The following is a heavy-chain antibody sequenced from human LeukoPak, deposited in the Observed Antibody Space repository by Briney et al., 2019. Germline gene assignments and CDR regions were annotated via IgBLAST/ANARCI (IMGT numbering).Heavy chain of an antibody. J-gene: IGHJ6*03. CDR2: IYHTGNT. CDR3: ARRGRYGGYYYYYYMDV. V-gene: IGHV4-59*12. D-gene: IGHD3-10*01. Sequence: SETLSLTCSVSGDSISSYFWSWIRQPPGKGLEWIGYIYHTGNTYYNPSLESRVTMSVDKSKNQFSLSLASVTVADTAVYYCARRGRYGGYYYYYYMDVWGKGTTVTVSS. CDR1: GDSISSYF.